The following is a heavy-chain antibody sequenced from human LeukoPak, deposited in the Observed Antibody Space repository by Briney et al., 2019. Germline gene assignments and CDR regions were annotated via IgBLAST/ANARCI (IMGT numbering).Heavy chain of an antibody. CDR1: GFTFSSYG. CDR3: AKSGAMIVVVTPFDY. Sequence: GGSLRLSCAASGFTFSSYGMSWVRQAPGKGLEWVSAISGSGGSTYYADSVKGRFTISRDNSKNTLYLQMNSLRAEDTAVYYCAKSGAMIVVVTPFDYWGQGTLVTVSS. CDR2: ISGSGGST. V-gene: IGHV3-23*01. D-gene: IGHD3-22*01. J-gene: IGHJ4*02.